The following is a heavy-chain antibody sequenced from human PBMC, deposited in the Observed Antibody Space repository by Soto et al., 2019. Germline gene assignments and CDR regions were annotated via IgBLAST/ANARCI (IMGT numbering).Heavy chain of an antibody. Sequence: ASVKVSCKASGYTFTSCGISWVRQAPGQGLEWMGWISAYNGNTNYAQKLQGRVTMTTDTSTSTAYMELRSLRSDDTAVYYCARVVTTRRFDWFDPWGQGTLVTVSS. V-gene: IGHV1-18*01. CDR3: ARVVTTRRFDWFDP. CDR1: GYTFTSCG. D-gene: IGHD4-17*01. CDR2: ISAYNGNT. J-gene: IGHJ5*02.